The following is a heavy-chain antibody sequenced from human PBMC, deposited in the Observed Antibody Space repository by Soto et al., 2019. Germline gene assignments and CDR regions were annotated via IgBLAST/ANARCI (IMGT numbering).Heavy chain of an antibody. CDR1: GFTFSSYA. CDR3: AKDLGLATRGRFDN. J-gene: IGHJ4*02. CDR2: ISGSGGST. D-gene: IGHD1-26*01. Sequence: GGSLRLSCAASGFTFSSYAMSWVRQAPGKGLEWVSAISGSGGSTYYADSVKGRFTISRDNSKNTLYLQMNSLRAEDTAVYYSAKDLGLATRGRFDNWGQGTLVTVSS. V-gene: IGHV3-23*01.